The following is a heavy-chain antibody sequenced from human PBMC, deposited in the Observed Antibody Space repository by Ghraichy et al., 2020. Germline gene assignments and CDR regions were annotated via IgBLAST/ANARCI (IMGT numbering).Heavy chain of an antibody. CDR1: GFTFSDYY. D-gene: IGHD6-13*01. V-gene: IGHV3-11*06. CDR2: ISSSSSYT. Sequence: GSLRLSCAASGFTFSDYYMSWIRQAPGKGLEWVSYISSSSSYTNYADSVKGRFTISRDNAKKSLYLEVKSLRAEDTAVYFCATVTAGRFDYWGQGTLVSVSS. J-gene: IGHJ4*02. CDR3: ATVTAGRFDY.